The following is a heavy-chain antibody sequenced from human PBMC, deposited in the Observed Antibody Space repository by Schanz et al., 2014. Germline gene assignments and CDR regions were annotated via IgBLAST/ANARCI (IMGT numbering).Heavy chain of an antibody. CDR3: ARQGDVYRLDY. J-gene: IGHJ4*02. CDR2: IYHSGSP. Sequence: QVQLQESGPGLVKPSETLSLTCTVSGASISFYDWNWIRQSPGKGLEWIGYIYHSGSPIYNPSLQGRVTMPLAPTKNLSSLKRGSVTAADTAMYFCARQGDVYRLDYWGQGTLVTVTS. CDR1: GASISFYD. D-gene: IGHD1-26*01. V-gene: IGHV4-59*08.